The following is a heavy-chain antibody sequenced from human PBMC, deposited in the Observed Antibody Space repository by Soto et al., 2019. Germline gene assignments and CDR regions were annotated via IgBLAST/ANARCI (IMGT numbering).Heavy chain of an antibody. J-gene: IGHJ4*02. V-gene: IGHV3-7*03. Sequence: GGSLRLSCAASGFIFTSYSMSWVRQAPGKGLEWVANINKNGGEKYYVDSVKGRFTISRDNSKNTLYLQMNSLRAEDTAVYYCAKLSTMVLRYFDYWGQGTLVTVSS. CDR1: GFIFTSYS. CDR2: INKNGGEK. D-gene: IGHD3-10*01. CDR3: AKLSTMVLRYFDY.